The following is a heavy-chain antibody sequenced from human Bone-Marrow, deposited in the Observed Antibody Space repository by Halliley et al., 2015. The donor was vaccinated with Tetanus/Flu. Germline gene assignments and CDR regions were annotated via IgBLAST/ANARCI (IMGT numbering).Heavy chain of an antibody. CDR2: IYHTGSS. D-gene: IGHD1-1*01. CDR1: GGSIRSGGYY. J-gene: IGHJ3*01. V-gene: IGHV4-31*03. Sequence: TLSLTCSVSGGSIRSGGYYWSWIRQHPGKGLEWIGQIYHTGSSDHSPSLKSRLTIAVDTSKNQFSLNLSSVTAADTAVYYCARMGNVGMPTIVDVFDVWGQGTMVTVSS. CDR3: ARMGNVGMPTIVDVFDV.